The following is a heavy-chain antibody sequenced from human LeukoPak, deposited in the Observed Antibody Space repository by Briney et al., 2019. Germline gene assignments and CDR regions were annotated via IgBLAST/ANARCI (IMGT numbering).Heavy chain of an antibody. J-gene: IGHJ6*02. CDR2: INPNSCGK. D-gene: IGHD6-19*01. Sequence: ASVKVSSTTSGYTFTADYMHWVRQAPGQGLERMGWINPNSCGKNYAQKFQGRVNMTRDTSSSTAYMELSRLRSGDTAVYHCARGTHASGWYVGYYHYYGMDVWGQGTTVTVSS. CDR3: ARGTHASGWYVGYYHYYGMDV. V-gene: IGHV1-2*02. CDR1: GYTFTADY.